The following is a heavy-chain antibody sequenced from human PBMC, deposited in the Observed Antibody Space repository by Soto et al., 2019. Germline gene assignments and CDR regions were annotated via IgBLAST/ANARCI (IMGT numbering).Heavy chain of an antibody. CDR3: ARDKSPYSSGWHNRHSDY. CDR2: ISYDGSNK. V-gene: IGHV3-30-3*01. D-gene: IGHD6-19*01. J-gene: IGHJ4*02. Sequence: PGGSLRLSCAASGFTFSSYAMHWVRQAPGKGLEWVAVISYDGSNKYYADSVKGRFTISRDNSKNTLYLQMNSLRAEDTAVYYCARDKSPYSSGWHNRHSDYWGQGTLVTVSS. CDR1: GFTFSSYA.